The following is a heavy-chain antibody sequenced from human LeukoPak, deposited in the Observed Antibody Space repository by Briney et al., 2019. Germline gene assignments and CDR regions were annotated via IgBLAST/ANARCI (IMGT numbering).Heavy chain of an antibody. J-gene: IGHJ4*02. D-gene: IGHD6-19*01. CDR1: GGSISSYY. CDR2: IYYSGST. V-gene: IGHV4-59*01. CDR3: ARGSSGSRDY. Sequence: SGTLSLTCTVSGGSISSYYWSWIRQPPGKGLEWIGYIYYSGSTNYNPSLKSRVTISVDTSKNQSSLKLSSVTAADTAVYYCARGSSGSRDYWGQGTLVTVSS.